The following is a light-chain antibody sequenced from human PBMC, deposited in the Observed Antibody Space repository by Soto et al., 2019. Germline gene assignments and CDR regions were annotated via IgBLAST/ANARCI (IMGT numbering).Light chain of an antibody. CDR2: WAS. Sequence: DIVMTQSPDSLAVSLGERATINCKSSQSVLYSSNNNNYLAWYQQKPGQPPKLLIYWASTRESGVPDRFSGSGSGTDFTLTISSLQAEDVAVYYCQQYYSTPFPTFGQGTKVEIK. J-gene: IGKJ1*01. CDR1: QSVLYSSNNNNY. CDR3: QQYYSTPFPT. V-gene: IGKV4-1*01.